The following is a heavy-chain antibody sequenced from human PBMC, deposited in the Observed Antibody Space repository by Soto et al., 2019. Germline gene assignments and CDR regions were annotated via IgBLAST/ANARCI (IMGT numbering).Heavy chain of an antibody. V-gene: IGHV4-31*03. D-gene: IGHD1-20*01. J-gene: IGHJ6*02. Sequence: QVQLQESGPGLVKPSQTLSLTCIVSGGSIRSGGYFWSWIRPHPGKGLEWIGNIYYNSGSTYYTPSIKNRVFIAVDASKYEFSLDRRSVTAADTAVYFCTRDKPLTYKSNPGKGYYGMEVWGQGTTVIVS. CDR2: IYYNSGST. CDR3: TRDKPLTYKSNPGKGYYGMEV. CDR1: GGSIRSGGYF.